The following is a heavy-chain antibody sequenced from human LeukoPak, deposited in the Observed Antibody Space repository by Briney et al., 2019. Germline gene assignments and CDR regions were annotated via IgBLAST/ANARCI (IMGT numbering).Heavy chain of an antibody. CDR1: GFTFSSYP. J-gene: IGHJ4*02. CDR2: ISGSGGST. D-gene: IGHD3-16*02. V-gene: IGHV3-23*01. CDR3: AKALWSYRYTS. Sequence: GGSLRLSCAASGFTFSSYPMSWVRQAPGKGLGGVSAISGSGGSTYYADSVKGRFTISRDNSKNTLYLQINSLRAEDTAVYYCAKALWSYRYTSWGQGTLVTVSS.